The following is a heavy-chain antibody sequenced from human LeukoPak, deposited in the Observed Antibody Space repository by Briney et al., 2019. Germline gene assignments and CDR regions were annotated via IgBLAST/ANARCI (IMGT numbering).Heavy chain of an antibody. Sequence: GASVKVSCKASGYTFTSYDINWVRQATGQGLEWMGWMNPNSGNTGYAQKFQGRVTMTRNTSISTAYMELSRLRSEDTAVYYCARVPHCSSTSCRYYFDYWGQGTLVTVSS. CDR3: ARVPHCSSTSCRYYFDY. CDR2: MNPNSGNT. CDR1: GYTFTSYD. V-gene: IGHV1-8*01. J-gene: IGHJ4*02. D-gene: IGHD2-2*01.